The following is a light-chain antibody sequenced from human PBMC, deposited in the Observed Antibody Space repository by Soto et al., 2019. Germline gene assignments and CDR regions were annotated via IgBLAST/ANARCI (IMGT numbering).Light chain of an antibody. Sequence: QSALTQPPSASGAPGQSITISCTGTDTDVGGFNYVSWYQQFAGKAPKLIIYDVSSRPSGISNRFSGSKSDNTASLTISGLQAEDEADYFCSSYTAYRTYVFGTGTKVTVL. J-gene: IGLJ1*01. CDR3: SSYTAYRTYV. CDR1: DTDVGGFNY. V-gene: IGLV2-14*03. CDR2: DVS.